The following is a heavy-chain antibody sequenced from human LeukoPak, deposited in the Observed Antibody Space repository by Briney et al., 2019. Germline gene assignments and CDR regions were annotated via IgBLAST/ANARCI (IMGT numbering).Heavy chain of an antibody. CDR3: AKDLEDYYGSGSYSFFDY. Sequence: PGGSLRLSCAASGFTVSSNYMSWVRQAPGKGLEWVSVIYSGGSTYYADSVKGRFTISRDNSKNTLYLQMNSLRAEDTAVYYCAKDLEDYYGSGSYSFFDYWGQGTLVTVSS. V-gene: IGHV3-53*01. J-gene: IGHJ4*02. CDR2: IYSGGST. D-gene: IGHD3-10*01. CDR1: GFTVSSNY.